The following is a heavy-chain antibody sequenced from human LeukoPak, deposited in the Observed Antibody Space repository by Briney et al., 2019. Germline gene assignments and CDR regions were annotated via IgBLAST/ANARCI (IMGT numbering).Heavy chain of an antibody. J-gene: IGHJ4*02. CDR3: ARDRCSSTSCYKGRYYFDY. Sequence: SETLSLTCTVSGGSISSYYWSWIRQPAGKGLECIGRIYTSGSTNYNPSLKSRVTISVDTSKNQFSLKLSSVTAADTAVYYCARDRCSSTSCYKGRYYFDYWGQGTLVTVSS. CDR2: IYTSGST. CDR1: GGSISSYY. V-gene: IGHV4-4*07. D-gene: IGHD2-2*02.